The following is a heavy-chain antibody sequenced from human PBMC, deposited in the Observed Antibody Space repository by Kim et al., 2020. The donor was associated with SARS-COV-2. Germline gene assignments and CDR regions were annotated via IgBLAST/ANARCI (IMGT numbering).Heavy chain of an antibody. CDR3: ATYNSVYYYN. Sequence: SETLSLTCSVSGGSISSYYWSWMRQAPGKGLEWIGFFYDSGNTNYNPSLKSRVTMSVDTSNNQFSLNLTSVTAADPAVYYCATYNSVYYYNWGHGTLVT. CDR2: FYDSGNT. D-gene: IGHD3-22*01. J-gene: IGHJ1*01. CDR1: GGSISSYY. V-gene: IGHV4-59*13.